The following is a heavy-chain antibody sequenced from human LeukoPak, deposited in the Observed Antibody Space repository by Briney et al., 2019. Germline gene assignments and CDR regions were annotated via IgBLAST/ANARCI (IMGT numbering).Heavy chain of an antibody. V-gene: IGHV3-23*01. Sequence: GGSLRLSCAASGFTFSSYAMSWVRQAPGKGLEWVSAISGSGGSTYYADSVKGRFTISRDNSKNTPYLQMNSLRAEDTAVYYCAKDRLAVAGTDWFDPWGQGTLVTVSS. CDR2: ISGSGGST. D-gene: IGHD6-19*01. CDR3: AKDRLAVAGTDWFDP. CDR1: GFTFSSYA. J-gene: IGHJ5*02.